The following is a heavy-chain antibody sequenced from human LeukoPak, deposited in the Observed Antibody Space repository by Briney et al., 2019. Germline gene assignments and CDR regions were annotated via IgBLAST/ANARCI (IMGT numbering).Heavy chain of an antibody. CDR2: IIPILGIA. V-gene: IGHV1-69*04. CDR3: ARGVGTTVTGVDY. CDR1: GGTFSSYA. D-gene: IGHD4-17*01. J-gene: IGHJ4*02. Sequence: ASVNVSCKASGGTFSSYAISWVRQAPGQGLEWMGRIIPILGIANYAQKFQGRVTITADKSTSTAYMELSSLRSEDTAVYYCARGVGTTVTGVDYWGQGTLVTVSS.